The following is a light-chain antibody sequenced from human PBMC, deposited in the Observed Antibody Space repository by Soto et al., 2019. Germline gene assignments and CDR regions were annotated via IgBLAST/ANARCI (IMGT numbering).Light chain of an antibody. Sequence: DIQMTQSPSTLSASVGDRVTITCRASQSISSWLAWYQQKPGKAPKLLIYKASSLESGVPSRFSGSGSGTEFTLTISSLQPDDFGTYYFQQYNSYSWTFGQGTKVEIK. CDR2: KAS. V-gene: IGKV1-5*03. CDR1: QSISSW. J-gene: IGKJ1*01. CDR3: QQYNSYSWT.